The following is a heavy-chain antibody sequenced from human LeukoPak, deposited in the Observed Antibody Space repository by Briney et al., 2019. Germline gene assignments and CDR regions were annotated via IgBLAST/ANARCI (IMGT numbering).Heavy chain of an antibody. Sequence: GGSLRLSCAASGFPDSRNYMSWVRHATGKALEWVSDIYCGCSTNYADPVKGRFTTSRDNSKNTLYLQMNSLRAEDTAVYYCARDLIRDYDILTGLFPYYYYGMDVWGQGTTVTVSS. J-gene: IGHJ6*02. D-gene: IGHD3-9*01. V-gene: IGHV3-66*01. CDR1: GFPDSRNY. CDR2: IYCGCST. CDR3: ARDLIRDYDILTGLFPYYYYGMDV.